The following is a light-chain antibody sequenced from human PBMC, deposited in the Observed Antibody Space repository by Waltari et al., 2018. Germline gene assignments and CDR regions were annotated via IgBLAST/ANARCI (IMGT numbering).Light chain of an antibody. CDR2: DAS. Sequence: EIVMTQSPATLSVSPGETATLSCRASQSVSSNVAWYQKKPGHAPRLLIYDASTRATSIPARFRGSGSGTEFTLTISSLQSEAFAVYYCQQYNRWPPINFGQGTRLEIK. CDR3: QQYNRWPPIN. CDR1: QSVSSN. J-gene: IGKJ5*01. V-gene: IGKV3-15*01.